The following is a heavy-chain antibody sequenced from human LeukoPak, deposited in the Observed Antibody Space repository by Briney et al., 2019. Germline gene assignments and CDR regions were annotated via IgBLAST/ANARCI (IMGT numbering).Heavy chain of an antibody. V-gene: IGHV3-21*01. D-gene: IGHD3-9*01. Sequence: KSGGSLRLSCAGSGFTFNTYNMNWVRKAPGKGLKWVSSISSSSSYIYYADSVKGRFTISRDNAKNSLYLQMNSLRAEDTAVYYCASRITLRYFDWPRPFDYWGQGTLVTVSS. CDR2: ISSSSSYI. CDR1: GFTFNTYN. J-gene: IGHJ4*02. CDR3: ASRITLRYFDWPRPFDY.